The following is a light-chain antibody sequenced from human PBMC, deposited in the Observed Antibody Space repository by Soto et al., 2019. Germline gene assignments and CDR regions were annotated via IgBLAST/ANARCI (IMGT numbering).Light chain of an antibody. CDR2: GAS. CDR3: QQYGSSPWT. CDR1: QSVSSNY. Sequence: EVVLTQSPGTPSLSPGERATLSCRASQSVSSNYLAWCQQKPGQAPRLLIYGASSRATGIPDRFSGSGSGTDFTLTISRLEPEDFAVYYCQQYGSSPWTFGQGTKVDIK. V-gene: IGKV3-20*01. J-gene: IGKJ1*01.